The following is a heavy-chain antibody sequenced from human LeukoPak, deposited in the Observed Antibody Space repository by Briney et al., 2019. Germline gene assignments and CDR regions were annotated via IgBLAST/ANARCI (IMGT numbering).Heavy chain of an antibody. CDR1: GFTFSSYG. V-gene: IGHV3-30*18. CDR2: ISYDGSNK. J-gene: IGHJ4*02. D-gene: IGHD2-2*01. CDR3: AKGDCSSTSCLPFDY. Sequence: GGSLRLSCAASGFTFSSYGMHWVRQAPGKGLEWVAAISYDGSNKYYADSVKGRFTISGDNSKNTLYLQMNSLRAEDTAVYYCAKGDCSSTSCLPFDYWGQGTLVTVSS.